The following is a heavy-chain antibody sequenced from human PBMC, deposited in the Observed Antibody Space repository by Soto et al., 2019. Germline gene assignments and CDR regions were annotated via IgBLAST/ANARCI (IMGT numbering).Heavy chain of an antibody. Sequence: QVQLQESGPGLVKPSETLSLTCTVSGGSISSYYWSWIRQPPGKGLEWIGYIFYSGSTNYSPSLKSRVTISVDTSKNQLSLKLSSVTAADTAVYYCARAYGSGNSDYYYGMDVWGQGTTVIVSS. CDR3: ARAYGSGNSDYYYGMDV. J-gene: IGHJ6*02. CDR2: IFYSGST. D-gene: IGHD3-10*01. CDR1: GGSISSYY. V-gene: IGHV4-59*01.